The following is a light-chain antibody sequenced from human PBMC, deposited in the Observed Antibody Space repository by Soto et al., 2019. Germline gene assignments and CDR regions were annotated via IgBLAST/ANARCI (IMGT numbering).Light chain of an antibody. Sequence: QSALSQPDSVSGSPGQSIAISFTGTSSDVGSYNLVSWYQQHPGKAPKLMIYDAFRRPSGVSDRFSGSRSGNTASLTISGLQSEDEADYYCCAYAGSNTYVFGTGTKVTVL. CDR2: DAF. CDR1: SSDVGSYNL. J-gene: IGLJ1*01. CDR3: CAYAGSNTYV. V-gene: IGLV2-23*01.